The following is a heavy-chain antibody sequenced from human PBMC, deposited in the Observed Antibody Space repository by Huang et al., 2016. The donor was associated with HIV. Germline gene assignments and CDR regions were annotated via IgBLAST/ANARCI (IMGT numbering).Heavy chain of an antibody. CDR1: GGSFSGYY. Sequence: QVQLQQWGAGLLRPSETLSLTCAVYGGSFSGYYGTWIRQPPGKGLGWIWEINHREGTNYTPSLKSRVTSSVDTSRNQFSLTLTSVTAADTAVYYCARGQGGYYYYYMDVWGKGTTVTVSS. J-gene: IGHJ6*03. CDR2: INHREGT. V-gene: IGHV4-34*01. CDR3: ARGQGGYYYYYMDV.